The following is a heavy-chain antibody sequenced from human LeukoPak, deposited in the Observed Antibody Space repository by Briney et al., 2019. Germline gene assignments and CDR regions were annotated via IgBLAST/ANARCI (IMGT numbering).Heavy chain of an antibody. V-gene: IGHV4-4*02. CDR3: ARGTYIWESYRHFDF. J-gene: IGHJ4*02. Sequence: PSETLSLTCAVSGGSVNNSGWWTWVRQPPGKGLEWIGEMSHTANTNHNPSLKSRVTIAVDKSKNQFSLKLNSVTAADTAVYYCARGTYIWESYRHFDFWGQGMLVTVSS. CDR1: GGSVNNSGW. D-gene: IGHD3-16*02. CDR2: MSHTANT.